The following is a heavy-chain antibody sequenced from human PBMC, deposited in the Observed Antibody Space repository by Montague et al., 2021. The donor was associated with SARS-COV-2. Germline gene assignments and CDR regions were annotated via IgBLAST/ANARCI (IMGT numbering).Heavy chain of an antibody. D-gene: IGHD5-24*01. J-gene: IGHJ5*02. V-gene: IGHV4-61*10. CDR1: GGSISSGSYY. CDR3: ARGGEMNWFDP. CDR2: IYYSGST. Sequence: SETLSLTCTVSGGSISSGSYYWSWIRQPAGKGLEWIGRIYYSGSTNYNPSLKSRVTISVDTSKNQFSLKLSCVTAADTAVYYCARGGEMNWFDPWGQGTLVTVSS.